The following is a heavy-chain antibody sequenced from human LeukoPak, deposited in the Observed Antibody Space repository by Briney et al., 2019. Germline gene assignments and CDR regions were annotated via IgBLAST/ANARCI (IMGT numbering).Heavy chain of an antibody. CDR2: INHSGST. J-gene: IGHJ4*02. Sequence: SETLSLTCAVYGGSFSGYYWSWIRQPPGKGLEWIGEINHSGSTNYNPSLKSRVTISVDTSKNQFSLKLSSVTAADTAVYYYARVGPPVDYWGQGTLVTVSS. V-gene: IGHV4-34*01. CDR1: GGSFSGYY. CDR3: ARVGPPVDY.